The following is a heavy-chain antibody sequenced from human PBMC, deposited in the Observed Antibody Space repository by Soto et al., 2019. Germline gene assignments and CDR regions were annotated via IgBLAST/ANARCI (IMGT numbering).Heavy chain of an antibody. CDR1: GFTFSSYA. V-gene: IGHV3-23*01. D-gene: IGHD2-2*01. CDR3: AKDHTYIVVVPAAPYDAFDI. J-gene: IGHJ3*02. CDR2: ISGSGGST. Sequence: GGSLRLSCAASGFTFSSYAMSWVRQAPGKGLEWVSAISGSGGSTYYADSVKGRFTISRDNSKNTLYLQMNSLRAEDTAVYYCAKDHTYIVVVPAAPYDAFDIWGQGTMVTVSS.